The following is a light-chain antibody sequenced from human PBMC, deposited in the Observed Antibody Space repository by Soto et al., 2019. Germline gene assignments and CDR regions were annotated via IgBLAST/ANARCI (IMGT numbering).Light chain of an antibody. CDR3: QQRSNRIT. CDR1: QSVAGS. V-gene: IGKV3-11*01. CDR2: DIS. Sequence: LSLSTSTVSLSPSARAIVCFRATQSVAGSLAWYQQKPGQAPSLLIYDISTRAAAIPARFSGSGSGTDFTLTVSSLEPEDFALYCCQQRSNRITFGQGTRLEI. J-gene: IGKJ5*01.